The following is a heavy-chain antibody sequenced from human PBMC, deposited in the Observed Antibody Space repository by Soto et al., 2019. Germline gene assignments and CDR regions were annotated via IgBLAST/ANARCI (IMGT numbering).Heavy chain of an antibody. J-gene: IGHJ6*02. Sequence: GGSLRLSCAASGFTFSSYSMNWVRQAPGKGLEWVSSIGSSSSYIYYADSVKGRFTISRDNAKNSLYLQMNSLRAEDTAVYYCARDPGSPTLDYYYGMDVWGQGTTVTVSS. CDR3: ARDPGSPTLDYYYGMDV. D-gene: IGHD6-13*01. CDR1: GFTFSSYS. V-gene: IGHV3-21*01. CDR2: IGSSSSYI.